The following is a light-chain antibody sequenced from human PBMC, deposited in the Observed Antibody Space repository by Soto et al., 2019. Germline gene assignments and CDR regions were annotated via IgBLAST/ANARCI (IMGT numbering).Light chain of an antibody. Sequence: DIVMTQSQAMLSVSIGERATLSCLVSQSSSDNLAWSQQISGQAHRLLIYGASTRATGVPARFSGSGSGTEFPDTISSLQYDDFAIYYCQQYKSWSAHTFGGGTKVE. CDR1: QSSSDN. J-gene: IGKJ4*01. CDR2: GAS. CDR3: QQYKSWSAHT. V-gene: IGKV3-15*01.